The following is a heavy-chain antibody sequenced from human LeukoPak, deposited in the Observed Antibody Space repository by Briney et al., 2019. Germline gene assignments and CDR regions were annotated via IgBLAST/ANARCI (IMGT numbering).Heavy chain of an antibody. Sequence: PGGSLRLSCAASGFTFSSYGMHWVRQAPGQGLEGVAVISYDGSNKYYADSVKGRFTITRDNSKNTLYLQMNSLRAEDTAVYYCARDIQAYSYGIYGMDVWGQGTTVTVSS. CDR2: ISYDGSNK. D-gene: IGHD5-18*01. CDR1: GFTFSSYG. J-gene: IGHJ6*02. V-gene: IGHV3-30*19. CDR3: ARDIQAYSYGIYGMDV.